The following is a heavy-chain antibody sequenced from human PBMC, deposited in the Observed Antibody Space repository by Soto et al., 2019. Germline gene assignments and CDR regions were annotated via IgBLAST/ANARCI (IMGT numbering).Heavy chain of an antibody. CDR1: GYTFTTYD. D-gene: IGHD3-16*01. Sequence: QVQLVQSGAEVKKPGASVIVSCKASGYTFTTYDINWVRQATGQGLEWMGWMNPNSGNAGYAHQFQGRVTMTRNTAKSTGHMGGKSPTSGGTAVYYYAGGWGRWPHEKPGEHWGQGTLVTVSS. CDR2: MNPNSGNA. CDR3: AGGWGRWPHEKPGEH. J-gene: IGHJ4*02. V-gene: IGHV1-8*01.